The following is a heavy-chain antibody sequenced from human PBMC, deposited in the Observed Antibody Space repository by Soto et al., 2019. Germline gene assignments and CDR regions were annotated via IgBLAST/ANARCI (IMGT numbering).Heavy chain of an antibody. V-gene: IGHV3-30*18. CDR3: AKEVGLSGSYYISSSYYFDY. CDR2: ISYDGSNT. D-gene: IGHD1-26*01. CDR1: GFTFSSYG. Sequence: QVQLVESGGGVVQPGRSLRLSCVASGFTFSSYGMHWVRQAPGKGLEWVAIISYDGSNTYYADSVKGRFTISRDNSKNTLYQQMNSLRVEDTSVYYCAKEVGLSGSYYISSSYYFDYWGQGTLVTVSS. J-gene: IGHJ4*02.